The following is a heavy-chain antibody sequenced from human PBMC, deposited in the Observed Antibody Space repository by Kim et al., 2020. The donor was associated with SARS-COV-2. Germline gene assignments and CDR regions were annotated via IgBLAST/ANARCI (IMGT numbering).Heavy chain of an antibody. V-gene: IGHV3-30*18. D-gene: IGHD2-2*01. CDR1: GFTFSSYG. J-gene: IGHJ6*02. CDR2: ISYDGSNK. CDR3: AKGLSMRYYYGMDV. Sequence: GGSLRLSCAASGFTFSSYGMHWVRQAPGKGLEWVAVISYDGSNKYYADSVKGRFTISRDNSKNTLYLQMNSLRAEDTAVYYCAKGLSMRYYYGMDVWGQGTTVTVSS.